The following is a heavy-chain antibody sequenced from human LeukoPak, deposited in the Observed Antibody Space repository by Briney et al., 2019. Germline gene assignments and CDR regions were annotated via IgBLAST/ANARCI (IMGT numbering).Heavy chain of an antibody. CDR1: GFTFSSYA. D-gene: IGHD5-18*01. V-gene: IGHV3-23*01. CDR3: ARSSSGYSYPF. J-gene: IGHJ4*02. CDR2: ISGSGGST. Sequence: GGSLRLSCAASGFTFSSYAMSWVRQAPGKGLEWVSAISGSGGSTYYADSVKGRFTISRDNSKNTLYLQMNSLRAEDTAVYYCARSSSGYSYPFWGQGTLVTVSS.